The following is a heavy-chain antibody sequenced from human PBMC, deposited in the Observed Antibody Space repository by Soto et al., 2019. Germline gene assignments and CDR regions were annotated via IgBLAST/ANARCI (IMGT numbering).Heavy chain of an antibody. J-gene: IGHJ6*02. CDR1: GGTLSSYA. D-gene: IGHD3-10*01. V-gene: IGHV1-69*17. CDR2: IIPIFIIP. CDR3: AKARGYGSGRNNHYYGMDV. Sequence: QVHLVQSGSEVRKPGSSVKVSCKDSGGTLSSYAITWVRLAPGQGLEWMGGIIPIFIIPDYAQKFQGRVSITADKATSTAYMELSNLRPEDTAIYYCAKARGYGSGRNNHYYGMDVWGQGTTVTVSS.